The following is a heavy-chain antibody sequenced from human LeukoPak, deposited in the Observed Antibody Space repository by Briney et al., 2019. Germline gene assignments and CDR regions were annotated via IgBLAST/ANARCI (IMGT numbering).Heavy chain of an antibody. D-gene: IGHD1-26*01. CDR2: INPKSGGT. J-gene: IGHJ4*02. CDR3: ARDRSVVAVGAYFDY. V-gene: IGHV1-2*02. Sequence: ASVKVSCKASGYTFTDYYINWVRQAPGQGLEWMGWINPKSGGTNYAQKFEGRVTMTRDTSTSTAYMDLSTLRSDDTAVYYCARDRSVVAVGAYFDYWGQGTLVTVSS. CDR1: GYTFTDYY.